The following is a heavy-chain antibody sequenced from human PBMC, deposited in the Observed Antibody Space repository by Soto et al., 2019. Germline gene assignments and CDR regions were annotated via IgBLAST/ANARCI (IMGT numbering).Heavy chain of an antibody. Sequence: GGSLRLSCAASGFTFSSYAMHWVRQAPGKGLEWVAVISYDGSNKYYADSVKGRFTISRDNSKNTLYLQMNSLRAEDTAVYYCATGPAYYDFWSGYYIYWGQGTLVTVSS. CDR3: ATGPAYYDFWSGYYIY. V-gene: IGHV3-30-3*01. CDR2: ISYDGSNK. CDR1: GFTFSSYA. J-gene: IGHJ4*02. D-gene: IGHD3-3*01.